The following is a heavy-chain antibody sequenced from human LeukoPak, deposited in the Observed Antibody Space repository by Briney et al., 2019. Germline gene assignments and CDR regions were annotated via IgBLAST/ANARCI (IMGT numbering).Heavy chain of an antibody. CDR2: INHSGSA. V-gene: IGHV4-34*01. CDR3: ARGGMSWSSTGYYYTDV. CDR1: GSFSGYY. Sequence: SETLSLTCTGGSFSGYYWSWIRQPPGQGLEWIGEINHSGSANYNPSLKSRVTISVDTSKSHFSLKLSSVTAADTAVYYCARGGMSWSSTGYYYTDVWGKGTSVTVSS. J-gene: IGHJ6*03. D-gene: IGHD2-2*01.